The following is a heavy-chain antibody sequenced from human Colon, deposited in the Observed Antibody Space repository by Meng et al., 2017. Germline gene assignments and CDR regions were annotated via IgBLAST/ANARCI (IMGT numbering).Heavy chain of an antibody. CDR3: ARGYYDSSGYGYWYFDL. Sequence: LQESGPGLVKPSGTLSLTCAVSGDSITYDNWWSWLRQPPGKGLEWIGYIYYSGSTYYNPSLKSRVTISVDTSKNQFSLKLSSVTAADTAVYYCARGYYDSSGYGYWYFDLWGRGTLVTVSS. V-gene: IGHV4-30-4*01. CDR1: GDSITYDNW. J-gene: IGHJ2*01. CDR2: IYYSGST. D-gene: IGHD3-22*01.